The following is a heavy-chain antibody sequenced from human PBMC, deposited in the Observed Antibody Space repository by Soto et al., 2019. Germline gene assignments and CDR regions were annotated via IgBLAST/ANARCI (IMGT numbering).Heavy chain of an antibody. CDR2: IIPIFGTA. CDR3: ARGPLGGRRWSYYYYYGMDV. D-gene: IGHD2-8*01. Sequence: QVQLVQSGAEVKKPGSSVKVSCKASGGTFSSYAISWVRQAPGQGLEWMGGIIPIFGTANYAQKFQGRVTITADESTSKAYIELSSLRSEDTAVYYCARGPLGGRRWSYYYYYGMDVWGKGTTVTVSS. V-gene: IGHV1-69*01. CDR1: GGTFSSYA. J-gene: IGHJ6*04.